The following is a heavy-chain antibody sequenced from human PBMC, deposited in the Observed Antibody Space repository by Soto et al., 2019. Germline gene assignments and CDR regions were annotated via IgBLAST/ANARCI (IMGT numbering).Heavy chain of an antibody. Sequence: GGSLRLSCAASGFTFSSYAMHWVRQAPGKGLEWVAVISYDGSNKYYADSVKGRFTISRDNSKNTLYLQMNSLRAEDTAVYYCARDPLWRGGVIISYGMDVWGQGTTVTVSS. D-gene: IGHD3-10*01. V-gene: IGHV3-30-3*01. CDR2: ISYDGSNK. CDR1: GFTFSSYA. CDR3: ARDPLWRGGVIISYGMDV. J-gene: IGHJ6*02.